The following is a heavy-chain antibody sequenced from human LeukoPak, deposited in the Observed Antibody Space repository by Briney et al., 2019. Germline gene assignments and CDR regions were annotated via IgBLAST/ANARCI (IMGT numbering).Heavy chain of an antibody. V-gene: IGHV1-8*01. J-gene: IGHJ4*02. CDR2: MNPSSGNT. CDR1: GYTFTSYD. Sequence: ASVKVSCKASGYTFTSYDINWVRQATGQGLEWMGWMNPSSGNTGYAQKFQGRVTMTRNTSISTAYMELSSLRSEDTAVYYCATAQDLGYYFDYWGQGTLVTVSS. D-gene: IGHD7-27*01. CDR3: ATAQDLGYYFDY.